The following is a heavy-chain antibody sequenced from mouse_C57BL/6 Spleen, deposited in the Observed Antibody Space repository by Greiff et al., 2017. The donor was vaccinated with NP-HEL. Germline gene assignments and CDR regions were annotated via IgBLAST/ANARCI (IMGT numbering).Heavy chain of an antibody. Sequence: VQLQQSGAELVKPGASVKLSCKASGYTFTEYTIHWVKQRSGQGLEWIGWFYPGSGSIKYNEKFKDKATLTADKSSSTVYMELSRVTSEDSAVSCCVRPTAYYSEYYFDYWGQGTTLTVSS. CDR2: FYPGSGSI. CDR1: GYTFTEYT. J-gene: IGHJ2*01. D-gene: IGHD2-12*01. V-gene: IGHV1-62-2*01. CDR3: VRPTAYYSEYYFDY.